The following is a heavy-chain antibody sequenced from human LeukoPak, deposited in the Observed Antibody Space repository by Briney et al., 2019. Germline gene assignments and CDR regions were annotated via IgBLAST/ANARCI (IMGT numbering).Heavy chain of an antibody. Sequence: ASVKVSCKVSGYTLTELSMHWVRQAPGKGLEWMGGFDPEDGETIYAQKFQGRVTMTEDTSTDTAYMELSSLRSEDTAVYYCATKIDSSGWYYYFDYWGQGTLVTVSP. J-gene: IGHJ4*02. CDR2: FDPEDGET. V-gene: IGHV1-24*01. CDR1: GYTLTELS. D-gene: IGHD6-19*01. CDR3: ATKIDSSGWYYYFDY.